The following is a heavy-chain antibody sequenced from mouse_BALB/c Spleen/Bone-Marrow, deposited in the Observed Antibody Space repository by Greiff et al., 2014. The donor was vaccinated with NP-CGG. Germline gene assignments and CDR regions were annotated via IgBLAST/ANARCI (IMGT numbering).Heavy chain of an antibody. V-gene: IGHV14-4*02. CDR1: GFNIKDYY. J-gene: IGHJ2*01. CDR3: NARGDYDFDYLDY. D-gene: IGHD2-4*01. Sequence: EVKLMESGAELVRSGASVKLSCTASGFNIKDYYMHWVKQRPEQGLEWIGWIDPENGDTEYAPKFQGKATMTADTSSNTAYLQLSGLTSEDTAVYYCNARGDYDFDYLDYWGQGTTLTVSS. CDR2: IDPENGDT.